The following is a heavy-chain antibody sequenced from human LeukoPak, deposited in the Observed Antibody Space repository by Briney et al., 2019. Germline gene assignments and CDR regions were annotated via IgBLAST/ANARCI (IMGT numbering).Heavy chain of an antibody. CDR3: ARTPTYYYDSSGYADY. V-gene: IGHV4-39*07. CDR2: IYYSGST. J-gene: IGHJ4*02. D-gene: IGHD3-22*01. Sequence: SETLSLTCTVSGGSISSSSYYWGWIRQPPGKGLEWIGSIYYSGSTYYNPSLKSRVTISVDKSKNQFSLKLSSVTAADTAVYYCARTPTYYYDSSGYADYWGQGTLVTVSS. CDR1: GGSISSSSYY.